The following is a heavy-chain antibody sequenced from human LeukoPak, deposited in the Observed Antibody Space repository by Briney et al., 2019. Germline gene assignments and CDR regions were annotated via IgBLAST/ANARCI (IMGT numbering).Heavy chain of an antibody. J-gene: IGHJ4*02. CDR1: GGSFSGYY. Sequence: PSETLSLTCAVYGGSFSGYYWSWIRQSPGKGLEWIGETYHSGSTNYNSSLKSRVTISLDTSKSQFSLKLSSVTATDTAVYYCAREQRWLQSLDYWGQGTLVTVSS. CDR2: TYHSGST. CDR3: AREQRWLQSLDY. D-gene: IGHD5-24*01. V-gene: IGHV4-34*01.